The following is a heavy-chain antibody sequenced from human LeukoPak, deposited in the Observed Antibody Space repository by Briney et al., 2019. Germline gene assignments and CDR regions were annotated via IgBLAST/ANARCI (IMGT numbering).Heavy chain of an antibody. Sequence: GESLKISCKGSGYSFTSYWIGWVRQVLGKGLEWMGIIYPGDSDTRYSPSFQGQVTISADKSISTAYLQWSSLKASDTAMYYCARPLVYYGSGSYYKPGWFDPWGQGTLVTVSS. CDR2: IYPGDSDT. CDR1: GYSFTSYW. J-gene: IGHJ5*02. V-gene: IGHV5-51*01. D-gene: IGHD3-10*01. CDR3: ARPLVYYGSGSYYKPGWFDP.